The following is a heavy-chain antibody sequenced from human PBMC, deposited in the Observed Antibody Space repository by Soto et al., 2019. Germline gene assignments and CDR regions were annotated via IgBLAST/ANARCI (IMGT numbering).Heavy chain of an antibody. J-gene: IGHJ5*02. D-gene: IGHD2-2*01. Sequence: SETLSLTCTVSGGSISSSSYYWGWIRQPPGKGLEWTRYIYHSGNTYYNPSLKSRVTISVDRSKNQFSLKLSSVTAADTAVYYCARVPDRWGQGTLVTVSS. CDR3: ARVPDR. V-gene: IGHV4-30-2*01. CDR1: GGSISSSSYY. CDR2: IYHSGNT.